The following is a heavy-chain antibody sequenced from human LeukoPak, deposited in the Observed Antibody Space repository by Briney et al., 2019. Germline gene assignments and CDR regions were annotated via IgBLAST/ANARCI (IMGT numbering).Heavy chain of an antibody. CDR3: ARDSGTTGEVKFDP. Sequence: DPSGTLSLTCSVSGGSITSNDWWSWVRQTPGKGLEWIGEIYYSGITNYNPSLKSRVSMSVDTSNNEFSLRLTSVTAADTAVYYCARDSGTTGEVKFDPWGQGTLVTVSS. J-gene: IGHJ5*02. CDR1: GGSITSNDW. V-gene: IGHV4-4*02. D-gene: IGHD3-10*01. CDR2: IYYSGIT.